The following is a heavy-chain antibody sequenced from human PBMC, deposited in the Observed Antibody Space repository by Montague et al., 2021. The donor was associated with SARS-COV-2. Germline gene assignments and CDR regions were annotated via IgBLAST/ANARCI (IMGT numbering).Heavy chain of an antibody. V-gene: IGHV4-34*01. CDR1: GASFSGYY. CDR2: INHSGST. Sequence: SETLSLTCAVYGASFSGYYWSWIRQPPGKELEWIGEINHSGSTNYNPSLKSRVTISVDTSKNQFSLKLSSVTAADTAVYYCAKARHVTARHSEGYFDLWGRGTLVTVSS. CDR3: AKARHVTARHSEGYFDL. D-gene: IGHD6-6*01. J-gene: IGHJ2*01.